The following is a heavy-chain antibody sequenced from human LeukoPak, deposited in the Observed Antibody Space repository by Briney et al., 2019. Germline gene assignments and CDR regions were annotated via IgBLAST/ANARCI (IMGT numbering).Heavy chain of an antibody. CDR3: ARLYGDYDHWFDP. J-gene: IGHJ5*02. CDR1: GFTVSSNY. D-gene: IGHD4-17*01. V-gene: IGHV3-66*01. Sequence: PGGSLRLSCAASGFTVSSNYMSWVRQAPGKGLEWVSVIYSGGSTYYADFVKGRFTISRDNSKNTLYLQMNSLRAEDTAVYYCARLYGDYDHWFDPWGQGTLVTVSS. CDR2: IYSGGST.